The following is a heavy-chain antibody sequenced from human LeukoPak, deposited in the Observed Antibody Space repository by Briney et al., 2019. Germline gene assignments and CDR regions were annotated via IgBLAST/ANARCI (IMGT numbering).Heavy chain of an antibody. CDR3: ARGDYYLSVGGHRRGMDV. D-gene: IGHD3-10*01. CDR2: ISSSSSHI. J-gene: IGHJ6*02. V-gene: IGHV3-21*01. CDR1: GFTFTNYN. Sequence: PGGSLRLSCAASGFTFTNYNMHWVRQAPGTGLEWVSYISSSSSHIYYADSVKGRFTISRDKANNSLSLQMNRLRAEDTAVYYCARGDYYLSVGGHRRGMDVWGQGTTVTVS.